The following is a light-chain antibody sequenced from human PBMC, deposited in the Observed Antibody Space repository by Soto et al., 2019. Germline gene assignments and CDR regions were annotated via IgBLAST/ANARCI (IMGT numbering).Light chain of an antibody. J-gene: IGKJ4*01. CDR3: QQNFSPFVT. Sequence: DIQMTQSPPSLSASVGDRVTITCRASETITDFLNWYQLKPGQAPKLLIYSASNLQPCVPSRFSGSGYGTDFTLTVSGLQHEDSATYYCQQNFSPFVTFGAGTKVEV. CDR2: SAS. V-gene: IGKV1-39*01. CDR1: ETITDF.